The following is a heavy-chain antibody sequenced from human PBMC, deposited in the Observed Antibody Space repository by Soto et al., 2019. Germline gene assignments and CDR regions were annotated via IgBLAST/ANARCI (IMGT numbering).Heavy chain of an antibody. J-gene: IGHJ6*02. CDR1: EFTFSDYA. CDR2: ISDSGFST. V-gene: IGHV3-23*01. CDR3: AKVLQYYYYGMDV. Sequence: GGSLRLSCAASEFTFSDYAMTWVRQSPGKGLEWVSAISDSGFSTYYTDSVKGRFTISRDNSKNTLYLQMNSLRAEDTAIYYCAKVLQYYYYGMDVWGLGTTVAVSS.